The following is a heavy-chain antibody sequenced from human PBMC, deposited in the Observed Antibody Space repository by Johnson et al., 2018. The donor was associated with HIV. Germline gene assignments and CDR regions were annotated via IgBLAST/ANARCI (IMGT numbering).Heavy chain of an antibody. J-gene: IGHJ3*02. Sequence: VQLVESGGGLVQPGGSLRLSCAASGFTFSDYYMNWIRQAPGKGLEWVANIKQDGSEKYYVDFVKGRFTISRDNAKNFLFLQVNNLRVEDTAVYYCARDVVSDGTYPPDAFDIWGQGTMVTVSS. V-gene: IGHV3-7*03. D-gene: IGHD1-26*01. CDR2: IKQDGSEK. CDR1: GFTFSDYY. CDR3: ARDVVSDGTYPPDAFDI.